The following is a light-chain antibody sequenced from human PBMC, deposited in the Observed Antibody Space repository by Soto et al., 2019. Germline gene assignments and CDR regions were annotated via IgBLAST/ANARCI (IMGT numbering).Light chain of an antibody. J-gene: IGKJ2*01. CDR1: QNVNIW. CDR2: KTS. V-gene: IGKV1-5*03. Sequence: DIQVTQSPSTLSAYVGDRVIITCRASQNVNIWLAWYQQRPREAPKLLIYKTSSLESGVPSRFSGSGSGTEFTLTISSLEPDDFGTYFCLQYNSPPYTFGQGTKLEIK. CDR3: LQYNSPPYT.